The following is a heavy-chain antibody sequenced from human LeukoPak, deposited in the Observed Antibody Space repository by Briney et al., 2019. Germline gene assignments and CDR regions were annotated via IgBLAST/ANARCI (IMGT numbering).Heavy chain of an antibody. J-gene: IGHJ4*02. CDR2: IYYSGST. D-gene: IGHD3-16*01. V-gene: IGHV4-59*12. CDR3: ARDPMITFGGAPTDY. Sequence: PSETLSLTCTVSGGSISSYYWSWIRQPPGKGLEWIGYIYYSGSTNYNPSLKSRVTISVDTSKNQFSLKLSSVIAADTAVYYCARDPMITFGGAPTDYWGQGTLVTVSS. CDR1: GGSISSYY.